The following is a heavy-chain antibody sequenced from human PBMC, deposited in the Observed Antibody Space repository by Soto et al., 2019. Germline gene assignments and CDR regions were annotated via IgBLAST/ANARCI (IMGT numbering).Heavy chain of an antibody. CDR2: ISGSGGST. D-gene: IGHD2-2*01. Sequence: GGSLRLSCAASGFTFSSYAMSWVRQAPGKGLEWVSAISGSGGSTYYADSVKGRFTISRDNSKNTLYLQMNSLRAEDTAVYYCAKDLAVPAAMDRDAFDIWGQGTMVTVSS. V-gene: IGHV3-23*01. CDR3: AKDLAVPAAMDRDAFDI. CDR1: GFTFSSYA. J-gene: IGHJ3*02.